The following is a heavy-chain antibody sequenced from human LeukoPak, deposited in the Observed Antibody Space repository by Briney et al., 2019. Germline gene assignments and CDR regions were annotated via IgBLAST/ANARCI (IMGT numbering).Heavy chain of an antibody. V-gene: IGHV1-18*01. Sequence: GASVKVSCKASGYTFTSYGISWVRQAPGQGLVWMGWISAYNGETEYALKFQGRVTMTTDTSTSTAYMELRSLTSDDTGVYYCARDIMVRGQPVRPDFWGQGTLVTVSS. D-gene: IGHD3-10*01. J-gene: IGHJ4*02. CDR1: GYTFTSYG. CDR2: ISAYNGET. CDR3: ARDIMVRGQPVRPDF.